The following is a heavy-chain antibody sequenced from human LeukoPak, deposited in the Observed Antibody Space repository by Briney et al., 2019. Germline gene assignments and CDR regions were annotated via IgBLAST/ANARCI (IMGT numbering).Heavy chain of an antibody. CDR3: ARELWPGDY. V-gene: IGHV3-7*01. CDR2: IERDGSVR. CDR1: GFTFSDYW. Sequence: GGSLRLSCTASGFTFSDYWMGWVRQAPGKGPEWVADIERDGSVRNYVDSVKGRFTISRDNAKKTLYLQMNSLRVEDTGVYYCARELWPGDYWGQGTLVTVSS. D-gene: IGHD3-16*01. J-gene: IGHJ4*02.